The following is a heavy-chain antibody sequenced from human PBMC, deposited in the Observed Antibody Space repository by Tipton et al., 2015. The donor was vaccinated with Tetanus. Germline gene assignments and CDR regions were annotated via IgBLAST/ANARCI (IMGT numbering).Heavy chain of an antibody. CDR1: GFIFGTYA. CDR2: ISAGGGST. Sequence: SLRLSCAGFGFIFGTYAMSWVRQAPGKGLEWVSGISAGGGSTYYADSVEGRFTISRDNSKNTLYLQMNSLRAEDTAIYYCAISDVAVADTNWGQGTLVTASS. CDR3: AISDVAVADTN. D-gene: IGHD6-19*01. V-gene: IGHV3-23*01. J-gene: IGHJ4*02.